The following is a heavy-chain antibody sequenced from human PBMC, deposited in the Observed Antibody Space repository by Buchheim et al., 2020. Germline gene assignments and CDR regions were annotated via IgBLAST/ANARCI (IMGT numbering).Heavy chain of an antibody. CDR2: INTDVKGE. CDR1: GFTFSDYY. V-gene: IGHV3-11*01. D-gene: IGHD2-8*01. Sequence: QGQLVQSGGGLVKPGGSLRLSCAASGFTFSDYYMSWIRQAPGKGLEWIAYINTDVKGEFYPDSVKGRFTMSRDNAKQSLYLDMNSLRVEDTAIYYCTRDFGVWGQGT. J-gene: IGHJ4*02. CDR3: TRDFGV.